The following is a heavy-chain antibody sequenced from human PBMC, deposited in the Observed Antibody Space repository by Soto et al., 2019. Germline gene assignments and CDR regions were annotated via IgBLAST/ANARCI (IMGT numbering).Heavy chain of an antibody. Sequence: PGGSLRLSCAASGFTFSSYEMNWVRQALGKGLEWVSYISSSGSTIYYADSVKGRFTISRDNAKNSLYLQMNSLRAEDTAVYYCARGTSVDYDFWSGYYTGPPDYWGQGTLVTVSS. CDR1: GFTFSSYE. CDR2: ISSSGSTI. V-gene: IGHV3-48*03. J-gene: IGHJ4*02. CDR3: ARGTSVDYDFWSGYYTGPPDY. D-gene: IGHD3-3*01.